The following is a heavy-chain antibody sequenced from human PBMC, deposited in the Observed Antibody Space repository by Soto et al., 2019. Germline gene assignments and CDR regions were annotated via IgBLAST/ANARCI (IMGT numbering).Heavy chain of an antibody. V-gene: IGHV2-70*04. CDR3: ARSPGGFTVATYFFDY. CDR2: IDWDNDK. J-gene: IGHJ4*02. Sequence: SGPTLVNPTQTLTLTCTFSGFSLSSKGMRVSWIRQPPGKALEWLARIDWDNDKFYSPSLRTRLAISKGTSKNQVVLTMTNVDPMDTATYYCARSPGGFTVATYFFDYWGQGTLVTVSS. CDR1: GFSLSSKGMR. D-gene: IGHD3-16*01.